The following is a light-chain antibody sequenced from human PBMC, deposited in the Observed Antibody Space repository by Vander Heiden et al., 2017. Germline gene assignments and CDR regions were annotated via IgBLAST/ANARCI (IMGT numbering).Light chain of an antibody. V-gene: IGKV1-39*01. CDR1: QSVSSY. J-gene: IGKJ4*01. CDR3: QQSYFIPLT. CDR2: GAS. Sequence: DIQLTQSPSSLSASVGDRVTITCRASQSVSSYLNWYQQKPGKAPKLLIYGASSLQSGVPSRFSGSGSGTDFTLTISSLQPEDFATYYCQQSYFIPLTFGGGTKVEIK.